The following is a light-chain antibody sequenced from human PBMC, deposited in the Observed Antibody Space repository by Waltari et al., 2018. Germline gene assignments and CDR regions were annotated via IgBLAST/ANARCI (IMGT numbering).Light chain of an antibody. CDR3: QQTYSTPPT. J-gene: IGKJ2*01. Sequence: DIQMTQSPSSLSASVGDRVTITCRASQSISRHLNWYQQKPGKAPKLLIYAASSLQSGVPSRFSGSGSGTDFTLTISSLQPEDFATYSCQQTYSTPPTFGQGTKLEIK. CDR1: QSISRH. V-gene: IGKV1-39*01. CDR2: AAS.